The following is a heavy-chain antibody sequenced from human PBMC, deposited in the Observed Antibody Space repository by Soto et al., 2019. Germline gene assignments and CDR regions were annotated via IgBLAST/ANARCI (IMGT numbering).Heavy chain of an antibody. Sequence: QVQVVQSGAEVKKPGASVKVSCRASGYTFTEFGINWVRQAPGQGLEWVGWISPYNGNTQYVEKLQGRVTMTTDTSTNTAYMELRSVRPDDTAVYYCARGRDYGDFYFDYWGQGTPVTVSS. V-gene: IGHV1-18*01. D-gene: IGHD4-17*01. J-gene: IGHJ4*02. CDR1: GYTFTEFG. CDR2: ISPYNGNT. CDR3: ARGRDYGDFYFDY.